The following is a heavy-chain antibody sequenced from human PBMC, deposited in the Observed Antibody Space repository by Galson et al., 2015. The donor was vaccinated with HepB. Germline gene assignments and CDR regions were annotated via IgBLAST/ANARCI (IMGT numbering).Heavy chain of an antibody. CDR2: IYYSGST. J-gene: IGHJ4*02. CDR1: GGSISSYY. Sequence: ETLSLTCTVSGGSISSYYWSWIRQPPGKGLEWIGYIYYSGSTNYNPSLKSRVTISVDTSKNQFSLKLSSVTAADTAVYYCARSKYSYGYFSDYWGQGTLVTVSS. D-gene: IGHD5-18*01. V-gene: IGHV4-59*01. CDR3: ARSKYSYGYFSDY.